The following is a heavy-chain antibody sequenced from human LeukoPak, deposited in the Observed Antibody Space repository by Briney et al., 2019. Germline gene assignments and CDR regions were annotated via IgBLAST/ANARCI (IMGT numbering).Heavy chain of an antibody. Sequence: GGPLRLSCAASGFPFSTYSMNWVRQAPGIGLQWVAKIKEDGSEEDYVDSVKGRFTISRDNAKNSLYLQMNSLRADDTAVYYCARAGRSSEYPNFDYWGQGSLVTVSS. D-gene: IGHD2/OR15-2a*01. CDR1: GFPFSTYS. J-gene: IGHJ4*02. V-gene: IGHV3-7*04. CDR2: IKEDGSEE. CDR3: ARAGRSSEYPNFDY.